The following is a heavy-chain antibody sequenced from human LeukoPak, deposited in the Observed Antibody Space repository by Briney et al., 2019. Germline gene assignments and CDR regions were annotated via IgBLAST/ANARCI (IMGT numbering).Heavy chain of an antibody. J-gene: IGHJ4*02. V-gene: IGHV3-48*03. CDR1: GFTFSSSE. CDR2: ITSGGGPA. Sequence: GGSLRLSCAASGFTFSSSEMNWVRQAPGKGLEWVSYITSGGGPAYYADSVKGRFTISRDNARNSLFLQMNGLRAEDTAVYYCARDQRWFGKLDFWGQGTLVTVSS. CDR3: ARDQRWFGKLDF. D-gene: IGHD3-10*01.